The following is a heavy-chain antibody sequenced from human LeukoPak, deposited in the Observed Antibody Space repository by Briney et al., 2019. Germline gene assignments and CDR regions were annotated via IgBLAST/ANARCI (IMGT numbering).Heavy chain of an antibody. J-gene: IGHJ4*02. V-gene: IGHV3-15*01. Sequence: PGGSLRLSCAASGFTFSNAWMSWVRQAPGKGLEWVGRIKSKTDGGTTDYAAPVKGRFTISRDDSKNTLYLQMNSLKTEDTAVYYCTTAQYSSSSSPSYWGQGTLVTVSS. CDR2: IKSKTDGGTT. CDR3: TTAQYSSSSSPSY. D-gene: IGHD6-13*01. CDR1: GFTFSNAW.